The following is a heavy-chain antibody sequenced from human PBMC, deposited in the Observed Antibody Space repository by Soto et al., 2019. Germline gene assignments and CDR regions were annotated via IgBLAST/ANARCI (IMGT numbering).Heavy chain of an antibody. D-gene: IGHD4-17*01. V-gene: IGHV4-39*01. CDR2: IYYSGST. CDR3: ARHPRWGYGGNSL. Sequence: QLQLQESGPGLVKPSETLSLTCTVSGGSISNNLYYWGWIRQPPGKGLEWIGSIYYSGSTYHNPSLKSRVTISVDTSKNHFSLKLSFVTAADTAVYYCARHPRWGYGGNSLWGQGTLVTVSS. J-gene: IGHJ4*02. CDR1: GGSISNNLYY.